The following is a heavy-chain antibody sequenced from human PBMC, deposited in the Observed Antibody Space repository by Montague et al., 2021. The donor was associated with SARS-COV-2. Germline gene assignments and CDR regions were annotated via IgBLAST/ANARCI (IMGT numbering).Heavy chain of an antibody. CDR3: ARSGLPTSPAGCGKGMDV. CDR1: GGSISSSGHY. J-gene: IGHJ6*02. V-gene: IGHV4-39*07. CDR2: IYNSGTT. Sequence: SETLSLTCTVTGGSISSSGHYWGWIRQPPGKGLEWIGTIYNSGTTYYNPSLKSRVTISVDTSKNQFSLKLTSVTAADTAVYYCARSGLPTSPAGCGKGMDVWGQGTTVIVSS. D-gene: IGHD4-23*01.